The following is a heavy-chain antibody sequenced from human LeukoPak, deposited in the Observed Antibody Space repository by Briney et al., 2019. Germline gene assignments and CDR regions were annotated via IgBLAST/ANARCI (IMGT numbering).Heavy chain of an antibody. CDR2: ISDNSGTT. V-gene: IGHV3-23*01. CDR1: GFTFENYA. J-gene: IGHJ4*02. CDR3: AKGLTSDY. D-gene: IGHD2-21*02. Sequence: GGSLRLSCAASGFTFENYAMSWVRQAPGKGLEWVSGISDNSGTTYYADSVKGRFTTSRDNSKNTLYLQMNSLRAGDTAVYYCAKGLTSDYWGQGTLVTVSS.